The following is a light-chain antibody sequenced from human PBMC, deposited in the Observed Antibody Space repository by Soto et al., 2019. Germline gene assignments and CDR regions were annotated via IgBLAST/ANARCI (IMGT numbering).Light chain of an antibody. CDR2: DAS. V-gene: IGKV3-11*01. CDR1: QSVSSY. CDR3: QQYNYWPPPT. Sequence: EIVLTQSPATLSLSPGERATLSCRASQSVSSYLAWYQQKPGQAPRLLIYDASNRATGIPARFSDSGSGTEFTLTISSLQSEDFAVYYCQQYNYWPPPTFGGGTKVDIK. J-gene: IGKJ4*01.